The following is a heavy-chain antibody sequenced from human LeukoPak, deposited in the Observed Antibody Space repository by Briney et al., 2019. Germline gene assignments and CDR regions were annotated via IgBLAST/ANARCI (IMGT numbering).Heavy chain of an antibody. CDR3: ARARPSMWIDY. V-gene: IGHV3-74*01. J-gene: IGHJ4*02. D-gene: IGHD5-12*01. CDR1: GFTFSSYW. CDR2: INSDGSST. Sequence: GGSLRLSCAASGFTFSSYWMHWVRQAPGKGLVWVSRINSDGSSTSYADSVKGRFTISRDNAKNTLYLQMNSLRPEDTAVYYCARARPSMWIDYWGQGTLVTVSS.